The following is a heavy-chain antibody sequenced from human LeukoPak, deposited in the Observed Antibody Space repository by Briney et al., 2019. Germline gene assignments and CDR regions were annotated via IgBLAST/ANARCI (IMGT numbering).Heavy chain of an antibody. CDR3: AVFSPGLRWPY. CDR2: INPNSGGT. D-gene: IGHD4-23*01. V-gene: IGHV1-2*02. CDR1: GYTFTGYH. Sequence: ASVKVSCKASGYTFTGYHMHWVRQAPGQGLEWMGWINPNSGGTNYAQKFQGRVTMTRDTPISTAYMELSRLRSDDTAVYYCAVFSPGLRWPYWGQGTLVTVSS. J-gene: IGHJ4*02.